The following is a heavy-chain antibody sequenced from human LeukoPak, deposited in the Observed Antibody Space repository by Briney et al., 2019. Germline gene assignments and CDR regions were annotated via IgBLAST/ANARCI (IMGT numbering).Heavy chain of an antibody. Sequence: SETLSLTCTVSGGSISSYYWSWIRQPPGKGLEWIGYIYYSGSTNYNPSLKSRATISVDTSKNQFSLKLSSVTAADTAVYYCARVFYGSGTGPYYGMDVWGQGTTVTVSS. J-gene: IGHJ6*02. V-gene: IGHV4-59*01. CDR1: GGSISSYY. CDR2: IYYSGST. CDR3: ARVFYGSGTGPYYGMDV. D-gene: IGHD3-10*01.